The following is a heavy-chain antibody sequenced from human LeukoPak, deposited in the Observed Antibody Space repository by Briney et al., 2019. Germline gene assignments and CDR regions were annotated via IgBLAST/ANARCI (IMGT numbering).Heavy chain of an antibody. CDR3: ASMPSTEIYYFYYMDV. Sequence: GGSLRLSCADSRFTFSSYTMNWVRQAPGKELEWVSGISANAVSTYYADSVKGRFTISRDNSKNTLYLHMDRLGTEDTAVYYCASMPSTEIYYFYYMDVWGKGTTVTVSS. CDR2: ISANAVST. D-gene: IGHD2-2*01. J-gene: IGHJ6*03. CDR1: RFTFSSYT. V-gene: IGHV3-23*01.